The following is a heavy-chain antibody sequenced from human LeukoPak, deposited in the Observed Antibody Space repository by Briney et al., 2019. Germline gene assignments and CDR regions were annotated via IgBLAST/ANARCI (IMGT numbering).Heavy chain of an antibody. CDR2: IYSGGST. CDR3: ARTPGYSSGWLRPYYFDY. CDR1: GFIVSSNY. Sequence: GGSLRLSCAASGFIVSSNYMSWVRQAPGKGLEWLSDIYSGGSTYYADSVKGRFTISRDNSKNTLYLQMNSLRAEDTAVYYCARTPGYSSGWLRPYYFDYWGQGTLVTVSS. V-gene: IGHV3-53*01. D-gene: IGHD6-19*01. J-gene: IGHJ4*02.